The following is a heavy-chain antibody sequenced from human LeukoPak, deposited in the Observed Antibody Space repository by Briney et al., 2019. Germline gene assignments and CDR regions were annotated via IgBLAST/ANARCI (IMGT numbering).Heavy chain of an antibody. Sequence: ASVKVSCKASRYTFTSYYMYWVRQAPGQGLEWMGISNPSGGSTSYAQKFQGRVTMTRDMSTSTVYMELSSLRSEDTAVYYCARGNIAAAGMNYYYYMDVWGKGTTVTVSS. J-gene: IGHJ6*03. V-gene: IGHV1-46*01. CDR2: SNPSGGST. CDR3: ARGNIAAAGMNYYYYMDV. D-gene: IGHD6-13*01. CDR1: RYTFTSYY.